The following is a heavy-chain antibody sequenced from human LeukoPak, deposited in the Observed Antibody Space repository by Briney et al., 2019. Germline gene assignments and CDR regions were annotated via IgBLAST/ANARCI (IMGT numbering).Heavy chain of an antibody. D-gene: IGHD4-11*01. CDR1: GFTFSSYW. CDR3: ARESAYRRYDYYHYMDV. CDR2: IKQDEGEK. Sequence: WGSLRLSRAASGFTFSSYWMSWVRQAPGKGLGWVANIKQDEGEKYYVDSVKGRFTVSRDNAKNSLHLQMNSLRAEDTAVYYCARESAYRRYDYYHYMDVWGEGTTVTVS. V-gene: IGHV3-7*01. J-gene: IGHJ6*03.